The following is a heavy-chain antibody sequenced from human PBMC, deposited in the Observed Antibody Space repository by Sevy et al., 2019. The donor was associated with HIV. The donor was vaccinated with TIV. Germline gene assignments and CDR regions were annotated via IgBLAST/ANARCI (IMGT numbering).Heavy chain of an antibody. CDR2: INHSGST. V-gene: IGHV4-34*01. CDR3: AIYYYYYGMDV. CDR1: GGSFSGYY. J-gene: IGHJ6*02. Sequence: SDTLSLTCAVYGGSFSGYYWSWIRQPPGKGLEWIGEINHSGSTNYNPSLKSRVTISVDTSKNQFSLKLSSVTAADTAVYYCAIYYYYYGMDVWGQGTTVTVSS.